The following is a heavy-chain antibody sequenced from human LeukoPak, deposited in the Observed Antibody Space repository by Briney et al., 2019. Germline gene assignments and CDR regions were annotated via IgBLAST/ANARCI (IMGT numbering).Heavy chain of an antibody. CDR3: AKEDCSGGSCYSRALGAFDI. D-gene: IGHD2-15*01. CDR1: GFIFSSYG. J-gene: IGHJ3*02. Sequence: GGSLRLSCAASGFIFSSYGMHWVRQAPGKGLEWVAVISYDGSNKYYADSVKGRFTISRDNSKDTLYLQMNSLRAEDTAVYYCAKEDCSGGSCYSRALGAFDIWGQGTMVTVSS. V-gene: IGHV3-30*18. CDR2: ISYDGSNK.